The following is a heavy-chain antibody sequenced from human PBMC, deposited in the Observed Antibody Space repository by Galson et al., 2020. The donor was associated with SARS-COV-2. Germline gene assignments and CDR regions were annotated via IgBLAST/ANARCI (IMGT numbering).Heavy chain of an antibody. Sequence: KIGESLKISCAASGFTFSSYSMNWVRQAPGKGLEWVSSISSSSSYIYYADSVKGRFTISRDNAKNSLYLQMNSLRAEDTAVYYCAREGAREGWELLALYYYYYMDVWGKGTTVTVSS. J-gene: IGHJ6*03. CDR3: AREGAREGWELLALYYYYYMDV. V-gene: IGHV3-21*01. CDR1: GFTFSSYS. CDR2: ISSSSSYI. D-gene: IGHD1-26*01.